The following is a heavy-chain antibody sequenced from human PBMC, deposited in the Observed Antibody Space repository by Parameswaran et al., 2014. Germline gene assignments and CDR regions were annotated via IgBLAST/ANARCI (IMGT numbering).Heavy chain of an antibody. V-gene: IGHV4-31*03. CDR3: ARDRRGYGGNSGFDY. Sequence: SETLSLTCTVSGGSISSGGHYWSWIRQHPGKGLEWIGYIYYSGSTYYSPSLKSRVTISVDTSQNQFSLKLSSVTAADTAVYYCARDRRGYGGNSGFDYWGQGTLVTVSS. CDR1: GGSISSGGHY. J-gene: IGHJ4*02. CDR2: IYYSGST. D-gene: IGHD4-23*01.